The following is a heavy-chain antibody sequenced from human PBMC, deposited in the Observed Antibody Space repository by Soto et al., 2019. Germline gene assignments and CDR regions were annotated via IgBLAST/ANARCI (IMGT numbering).Heavy chain of an antibody. CDR1: GFIFSDYY. CDR3: ARDNYVYSPLEGIYV. D-gene: IGHD2-8*01. CDR2: ISSSASTI. J-gene: IGHJ6*02. Sequence: PGGSLRLSCAASGFIFSDYYMSWIRQTPGKGLEWISYISSSASTIYYADSVRGRFTISRDNTKNSLYLQMNNLRAEDTAVYYCARDNYVYSPLEGIYVWGHGTTVTVSS. V-gene: IGHV3-11*01.